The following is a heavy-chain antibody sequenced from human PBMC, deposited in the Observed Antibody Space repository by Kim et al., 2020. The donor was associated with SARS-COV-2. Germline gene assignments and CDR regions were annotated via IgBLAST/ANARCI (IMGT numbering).Heavy chain of an antibody. CDR2: IIPILGIA. CDR3: ARGEEMDTQDFDF. Sequence: SVKVSCKASGGTFSSYAISCVRQAPGQGLEWMGRIIPILGIANYAQKFQGRVTITADKSTSTAYMRLSSLRSEDTAVYYCARGEEMDTQDFDFWARGTLVTVSS. J-gene: IGHJ2*01. V-gene: IGHV1-69*04. CDR1: GGTFSSYA. D-gene: IGHD5-18*01.